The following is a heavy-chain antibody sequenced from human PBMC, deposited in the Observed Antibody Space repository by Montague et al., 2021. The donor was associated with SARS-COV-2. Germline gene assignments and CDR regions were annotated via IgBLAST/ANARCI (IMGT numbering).Heavy chain of an antibody. D-gene: IGHD3-3*01. CDR3: ARPKSPSGINAFDV. Sequence: SLRLSCAASGFTLSSSWMHWVRQAPGKGPVWVSRIKGDGISTDYADSVKSRFTISRDNAKNTVYLQMNSLRAEDTALYYCARPKSPSGINAFDVWGQGTMVTVSS. J-gene: IGHJ3*01. CDR2: IKGDGIST. CDR1: GFTLSSSW. V-gene: IGHV3-74*01.